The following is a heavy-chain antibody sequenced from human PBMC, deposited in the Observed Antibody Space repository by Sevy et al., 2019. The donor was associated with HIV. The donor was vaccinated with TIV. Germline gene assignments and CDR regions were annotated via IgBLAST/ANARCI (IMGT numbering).Heavy chain of an antibody. D-gene: IGHD1-20*01. V-gene: IGHV4-39*01. CDR3: ARQDNWNHYYYYGMDV. CDR2: IYYSWST. Sequence: SETLSLTCTVSGGSISSSGYYWGWIRQPPGKGLEWIGSIYYSWSTYYNPSLKSRVTISVDTSKNQFSLKLSSVTAADTAVYYCARQDNWNHYYYYGMDVWGQGTTVTVSS. CDR1: GGSISSSGYY. J-gene: IGHJ6*02.